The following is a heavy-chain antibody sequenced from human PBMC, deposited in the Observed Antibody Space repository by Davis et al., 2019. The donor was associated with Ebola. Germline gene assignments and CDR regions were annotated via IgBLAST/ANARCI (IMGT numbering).Heavy chain of an antibody. CDR3: AKQDDYVSFDY. CDR2: ISYDGSNK. CDR1: GFTFSSYG. Sequence: LSLSCAASGFTFSSYGMHWVRQAPGKGLEWVAVISYDGSNKYYADSVKGRFTISRDNSKNTLYLQMNSLRAEDTAVYYCAKQDDYVSFDYWGQGTLVTVSS. J-gene: IGHJ4*02. V-gene: IGHV3-30*18. D-gene: IGHD4-17*01.